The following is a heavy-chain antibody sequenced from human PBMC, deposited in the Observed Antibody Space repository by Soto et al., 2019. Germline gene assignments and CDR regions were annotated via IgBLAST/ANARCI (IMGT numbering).Heavy chain of an antibody. CDR2: IYPGDSDT. V-gene: IGHV5-51*01. J-gene: IGHJ6*02. CDR3: ARRASWQLDYYYYGMDV. Sequence: PGESLKISCKGSGYSFTSYWIGWVRQMPGKGLEWMGIIYPGDSDTRYSPSFQGQVTISADKSISTAYLQWSSLKASDTAMYYCARRASWQLDYYYYGMDVWGQGTTVTVSS. CDR1: GYSFTSYW. D-gene: IGHD6-6*01.